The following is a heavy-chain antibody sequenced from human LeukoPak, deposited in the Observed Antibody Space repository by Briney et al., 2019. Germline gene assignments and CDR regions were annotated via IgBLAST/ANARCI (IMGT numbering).Heavy chain of an antibody. CDR1: GYTFNKYG. D-gene: IGHD3-3*01. J-gene: IGHJ4*02. CDR3: ARDPSNTSGYYVYHDY. V-gene: IGHV1-18*01. CDR2: ISCYNGDT. Sequence: GASVKVSCKASGYTFNKYGISWVRQAPGQGLEWMGWISCYNGDTRYAQKFQGRVTMTTDTPTSTVHIELRSLRSDDTAVYYCARDPSNTSGYYVYHDYWGQGALVTVSS.